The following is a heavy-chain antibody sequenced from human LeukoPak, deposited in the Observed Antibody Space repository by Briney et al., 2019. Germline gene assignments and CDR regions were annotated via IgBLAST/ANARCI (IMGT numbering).Heavy chain of an antibody. CDR2: IIPIFGTA. CDR1: GGTFSNYA. V-gene: IGHV1-69*05. CDR3: ASHSGEGPNPFDY. Sequence: GASVKVSCKASGGTFSNYAISWVRQAPGQGLEWMGGIIPIFGTANYAQKFQGRVTITTDESTSTAYMELSSLRSEDTAVYYCASHSGEGPNPFDYWGQGTLVTVSS. D-gene: IGHD3-10*01. J-gene: IGHJ4*02.